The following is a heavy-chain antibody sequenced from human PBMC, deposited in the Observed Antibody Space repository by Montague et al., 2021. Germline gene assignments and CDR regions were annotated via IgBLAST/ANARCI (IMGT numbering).Heavy chain of an antibody. CDR3: ARRGVVTGWFDP. CDR1: GGSFSGYY. J-gene: IGHJ5*02. V-gene: IGHV4-34*01. CDR2: INHSGST. D-gene: IGHD2-21*02. Sequence: SETLSLTCTVYGGSFSGYYWSWICQSPGKGLEWIGEINHSGSTNYNPSLKSRVTISVDTSKNQFSLKLSSVTAADTAVYSCARRGVVTGWFDPWGQGTLVTVSS.